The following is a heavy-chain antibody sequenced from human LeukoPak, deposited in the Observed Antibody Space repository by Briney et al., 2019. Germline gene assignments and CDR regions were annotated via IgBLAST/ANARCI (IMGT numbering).Heavy chain of an antibody. Sequence: SVKVSCKSSGYTFTTYGITWVRQAPGQGLEWMGGIIPIFGTANYAQKFQGRVTITADESTSTAYMELSSLRSEDTAVYYCARVDTTHYAFDIWGQGTMVTVSS. CDR2: IIPIFGTA. CDR1: GYTFTTYG. J-gene: IGHJ3*02. CDR3: ARVDTTHYAFDI. D-gene: IGHD1-1*01. V-gene: IGHV1-69*13.